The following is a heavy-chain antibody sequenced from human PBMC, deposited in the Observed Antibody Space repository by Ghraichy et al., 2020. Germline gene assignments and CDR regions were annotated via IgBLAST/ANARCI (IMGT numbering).Heavy chain of an antibody. D-gene: IGHD2/OR15-2a*01. CDR3: ARVAGARVAGGVSDRRVVVLLLEENCPAF. Sequence: ASVKVSCKASGYTFTDYYIYWVRQAPGQGFEWMGWIIPNSGGTSYAEKFEGRVTMTRDTSISTAYMELSRLRFDDTAYYYCARVAGARVAGGVSDRRVVVLLLEENCPAFWGQGTLVTVSS. CDR2: IIPNSGGT. CDR1: GYTFTDYY. J-gene: IGHJ4*02. V-gene: IGHV1-2*02.